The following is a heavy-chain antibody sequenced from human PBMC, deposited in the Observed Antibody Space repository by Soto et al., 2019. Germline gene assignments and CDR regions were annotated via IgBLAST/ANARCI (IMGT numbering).Heavy chain of an antibody. CDR1: GGSISSGGYY. D-gene: IGHD2-15*01. CDR2: IYYSGST. CDR3: ARYQVGYQYCSGGSCYGNWFDP. V-gene: IGHV4-31*03. Sequence: NPSETLSLTCTVSGGSISSGGYYWSWIRQHPGKGLEWIGYIYYSGSTYYNPSLKSRGTISVDTSKNQFYLKLSSVTAADTAVYYCARYQVGYQYCSGGSCYGNWFDPWGQGTLVTVSS. J-gene: IGHJ5*02.